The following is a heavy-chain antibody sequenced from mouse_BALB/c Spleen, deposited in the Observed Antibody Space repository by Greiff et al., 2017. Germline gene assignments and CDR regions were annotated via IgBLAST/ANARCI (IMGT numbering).Heavy chain of an antibody. CDR3: TTIPITTATGFAY. D-gene: IGHD1-2*01. J-gene: IGHJ3*01. CDR1: GYTFTDYE. CDR2: IDPETGGT. Sequence: VKLVESGAELVRPGASVTLSCKASGYTFTDYEMHWVKQTPVHGLEWIGAIDPETGGTAYNQKFKGKATLTADKSSSTAYMELRSLTSEDSAVYYCTTIPITTATGFAYWGQGTLVTVSA. V-gene: IGHV1-15*01.